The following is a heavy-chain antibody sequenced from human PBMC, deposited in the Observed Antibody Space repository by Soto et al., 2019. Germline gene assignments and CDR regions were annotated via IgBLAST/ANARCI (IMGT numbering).Heavy chain of an antibody. Sequence: QLQLQESGPGLVKPSETLSLTCTVSGGSISSSSYYWGWIRQPPGKGLEWIGSIYYSGSTYYNPSLKSRVTISVDTSKNQFSLKLSSVTAADTAVYYCARDPPITIFGVVIRRGGWFDPWGQGTLVTVSS. V-gene: IGHV4-39*02. CDR3: ARDPPITIFGVVIRRGGWFDP. CDR2: IYYSGST. J-gene: IGHJ5*02. D-gene: IGHD3-3*01. CDR1: GGSISSSSYY.